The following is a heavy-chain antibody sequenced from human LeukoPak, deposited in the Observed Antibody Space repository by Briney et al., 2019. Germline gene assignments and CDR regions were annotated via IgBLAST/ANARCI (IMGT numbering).Heavy chain of an antibody. J-gene: IGHJ4*02. CDR2: IWYDGSNK. V-gene: IGHV3-33*01. Sequence: PGRSLRLSCAASGFTFSNYGMHWVRQAPGKGLEWVAIIWYDGSNKYYADSVKGRFTISRDKSKNTLYLQMNSLRAEDTAVYYCARDRDVYSSRWNRNFAYWGQGTLVTVSA. CDR3: ARDRDVYSSRWNRNFAY. CDR1: GFTFSNYG. D-gene: IGHD6-13*01.